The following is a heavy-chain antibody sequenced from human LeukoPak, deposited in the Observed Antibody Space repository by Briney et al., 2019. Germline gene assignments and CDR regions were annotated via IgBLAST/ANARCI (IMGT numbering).Heavy chain of an antibody. V-gene: IGHV1-18*01. D-gene: IGHD3-22*01. CDR2: ISAYNGNT. CDR1: GYTFTSYG. J-gene: IGHJ4*02. CDR3: AREGYYYDSSGYPLLSNPTYRAFDY. Sequence: ASVKVSCKASGYTFTSYGISWVRQAPGQGLEWMGWISAYNGNTNYAQKLQGRVTMTTDTSTSTAYMELRSLRSDDTAVYYCAREGYYYDSSGYPLLSNPTYRAFDYWGQGTLVTVSS.